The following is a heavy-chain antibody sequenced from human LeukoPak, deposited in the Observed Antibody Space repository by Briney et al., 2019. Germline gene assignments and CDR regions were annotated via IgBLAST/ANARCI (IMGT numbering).Heavy chain of an antibody. J-gene: IGHJ4*02. CDR3: AREGSSSFDY. CDR1: GYTFTSYG. V-gene: IGHV1-46*01. Sequence: GASVKVSCKASGYTFTSYGISWVRQAPGQGLEWMGIINPSGGSTRYAQKFQGRVTMTRDTSTSTVYMELSSLRSEDTAVYYCAREGSSSFDYWGQGTLVTVSS. CDR2: INPSGGST. D-gene: IGHD6-6*01.